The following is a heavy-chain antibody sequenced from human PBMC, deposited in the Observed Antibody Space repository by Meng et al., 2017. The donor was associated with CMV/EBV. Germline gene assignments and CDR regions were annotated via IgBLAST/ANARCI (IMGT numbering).Heavy chain of an antibody. V-gene: IGHV2-5*01. D-gene: IGHD6-13*01. Sequence: SGPTLVKPTQTLTLTCTFSGFSLSPSGVGVGWIRQPPGKALEWLALIYWNDDKRYSPSLKSRLTITKDTSKNQVVLTMTNMDPVDTATYYCAHVGPNSSSWSTSFDYWGQGTLVTVSS. CDR3: AHVGPNSSSWSTSFDY. CDR1: GFSLSPSGVG. CDR2: IYWNDDK. J-gene: IGHJ4*02.